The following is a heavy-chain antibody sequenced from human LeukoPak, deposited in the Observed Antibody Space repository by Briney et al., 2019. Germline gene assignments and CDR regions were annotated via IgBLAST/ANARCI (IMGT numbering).Heavy chain of an antibody. J-gene: IGHJ5*02. CDR2: VYYSGSI. Sequence: PLETLSPTSSVSGDSITSGAYYWAWLRPPPGKRLEWIGSVYYSGSIKYNPSLKGRVSISRGMSKNQFSLNLNSVNATDTAVYYCARRDYAAWFDPWGQGTLGIVSS. CDR3: ARRDYAAWFDP. D-gene: IGHD4/OR15-4a*01. CDR1: GDSITSGAYY. V-gene: IGHV4-39*07.